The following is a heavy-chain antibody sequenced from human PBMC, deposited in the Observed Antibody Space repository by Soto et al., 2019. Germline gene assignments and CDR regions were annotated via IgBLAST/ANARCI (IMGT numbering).Heavy chain of an antibody. Sequence: SETLSLTCTVYGGSFSGYYWSWIRQPPGKGLEWIGEINHSGSTNYNPSLKSRVTISVDTSKNQFSLKLSSVTAADTAVYYCARGTKVLIVVVPAANFYFDYWGQGTLVTVSS. D-gene: IGHD2-2*01. V-gene: IGHV4-34*01. J-gene: IGHJ4*02. CDR3: ARGTKVLIVVVPAANFYFDY. CDR1: GGSFSGYY. CDR2: INHSGST.